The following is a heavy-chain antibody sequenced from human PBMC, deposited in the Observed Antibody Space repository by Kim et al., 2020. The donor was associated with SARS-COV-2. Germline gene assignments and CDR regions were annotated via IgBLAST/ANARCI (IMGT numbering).Heavy chain of an antibody. Sequence: GGSLRLSCAASGFTFSDYYMSWIRQAPGKGLEWVSYISSSGSTIYYADSVKGRFTISRDNAKNSLYLQMNSLRAEDTAVYYCARDLMTVRIAAAGTNWFDPWGQGTLVTVSS. CDR2: ISSSGSTI. CDR3: ARDLMTVRIAAAGTNWFDP. CDR1: GFTFSDYY. V-gene: IGHV3-11*01. J-gene: IGHJ5*02. D-gene: IGHD6-13*01.